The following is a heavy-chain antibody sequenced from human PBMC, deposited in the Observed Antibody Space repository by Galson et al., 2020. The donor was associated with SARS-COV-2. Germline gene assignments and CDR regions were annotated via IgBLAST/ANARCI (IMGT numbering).Heavy chain of an antibody. CDR2: IAHDGGIK. J-gene: IGHJ3*02. D-gene: IGHD1-26*01. V-gene: IGHV3-30*04. CDR1: GFTFTNYA. Sequence: GGSLRLSCAASGFTFTNYAIHWVRQAPGKGLEWVVVIAHDGGIKVYADSVKGRFTISRDNSENMLFLQMNSLRVDDTAVYYCARDVSGGASDIWGQGTMVTVSS. CDR3: ARDVSGGASDI.